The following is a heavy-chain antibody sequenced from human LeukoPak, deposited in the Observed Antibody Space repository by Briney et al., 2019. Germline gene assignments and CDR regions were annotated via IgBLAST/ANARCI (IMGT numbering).Heavy chain of an antibody. V-gene: IGHV4-4*07. CDR3: ARDLSRLDHAFEI. CDR1: GGSISRDY. D-gene: IGHD4-11*01. J-gene: IGHJ3*02. Sequence: SETLSLTCTVSGGSISRDYWSWIRQPAGKGLQWIGRIYSSESIHYNPSLKSRVTMSVDTSTNQFSLRLTSVTAADTAVYYCARDLSRLDHAFEIWGPGTLVTVSS. CDR2: IYSSESI.